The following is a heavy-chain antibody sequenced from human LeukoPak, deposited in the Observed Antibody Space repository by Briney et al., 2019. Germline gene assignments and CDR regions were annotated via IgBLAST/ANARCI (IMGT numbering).Heavy chain of an antibody. J-gene: IGHJ4*02. CDR1: GFTFSSYS. CDR3: ARDSYPSTWYTVTTFHYYFDY. Sequence: GGSLRLSCAASGFTFSSYSMNWVRQAPGKGLQWVSSISSSSSYIYYADSVKGRFTISRDNAKNSLYLQMNSLRAEDTAVYYGARDSYPSTWYTVTTFHYYFDYWGQGTLVTVSS. CDR2: ISSSSSYI. V-gene: IGHV3-21*01. D-gene: IGHD4-17*01.